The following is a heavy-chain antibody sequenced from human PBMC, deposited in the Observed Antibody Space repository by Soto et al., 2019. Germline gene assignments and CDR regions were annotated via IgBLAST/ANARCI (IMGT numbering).Heavy chain of an antibody. J-gene: IGHJ4*02. CDR3: ARGGVDGVATSAFDY. V-gene: IGHV1-69*01. Sequence: QVQLVQSGAEVKKPGSSVKVSCKASGGTFNNYAISWVRQAPGQGLEWMGGIIPIIGTADYAHKFQGRLAISADESTGTTFMELSSLRSEDTALYYCARGGVDGVATSAFDYWGQGTLVTVSS. D-gene: IGHD5-12*01. CDR2: IIPIIGTA. CDR1: GGTFNNYA.